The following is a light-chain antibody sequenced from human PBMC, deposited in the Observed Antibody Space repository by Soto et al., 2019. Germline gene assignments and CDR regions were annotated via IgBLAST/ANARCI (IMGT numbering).Light chain of an antibody. Sequence: EIVLTQSPATLSLSPGERATLSCRASQSVSSYLAWYQQKPGQAPRLLIYDASNRATGIPARFSGSGSGTEFTLTIDSLQADDFATYYCQQYETYSGTFGQGTKVDIK. J-gene: IGKJ1*01. CDR1: QSVSSY. V-gene: IGKV3-11*01. CDR3: QQYETYSGT. CDR2: DAS.